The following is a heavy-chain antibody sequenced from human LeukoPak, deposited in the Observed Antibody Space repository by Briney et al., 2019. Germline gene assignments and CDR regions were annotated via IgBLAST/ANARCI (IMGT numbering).Heavy chain of an antibody. D-gene: IGHD2-21*01. Sequence: GASVKVSCKASGYTFTGYYMHWVRQAPGQGLEWMGWINPNSGGTNYAQKFQGRVTMTRDTSISTAYMELSRLRSDDTAVYYCARKQHIVVVNNAFDIWGQGTMVTVSS. CDR1: GYTFTGYY. CDR2: INPNSGGT. CDR3: ARKQHIVVVNNAFDI. J-gene: IGHJ3*02. V-gene: IGHV1-2*02.